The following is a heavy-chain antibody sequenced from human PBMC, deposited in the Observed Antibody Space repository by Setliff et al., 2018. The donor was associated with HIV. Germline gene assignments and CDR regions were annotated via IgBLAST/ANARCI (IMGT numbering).Heavy chain of an antibody. V-gene: IGHV4-31*03. CDR1: GGSISSGDYY. CDR3: ARDTLKLEYSSSKYYYYMDV. Sequence: SETLSLTCTVSGGSISSGDYYWSWIRQLPGKGLEWIGYIYFSGSTYYNPSLKSRVTISVETSKNQFSLKLSSVTAADTAVYYCARDTLKLEYSSSKYYYYMDVWGKGTTVTAP. D-gene: IGHD6-6*01. J-gene: IGHJ6*03. CDR2: IYFSGST.